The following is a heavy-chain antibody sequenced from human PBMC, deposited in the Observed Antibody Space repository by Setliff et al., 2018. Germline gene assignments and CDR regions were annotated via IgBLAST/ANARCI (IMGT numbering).Heavy chain of an antibody. CDR2: IRGRTDNYAT. J-gene: IGHJ4*01. V-gene: IGHV3-73*01. Sequence: GGSLRLSCAASGFSFSGSAVYWVRQASVKGLEWIGRIRGRTDNYATAYAASVRGRFTISRDDSKDKAYLQMNSLKTEDTAVYYCARDFGGWNDLDYWGHGTLVTVSS. CDR3: ARDFGGWNDLDY. CDR1: GFSFSGSA. D-gene: IGHD1-1*01.